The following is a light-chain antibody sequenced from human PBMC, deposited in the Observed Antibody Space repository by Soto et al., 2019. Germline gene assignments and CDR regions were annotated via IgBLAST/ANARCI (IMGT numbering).Light chain of an antibody. CDR1: QSVSIY. Sequence: EIALTHSPATLSLSPGERATLSCRASQSVSIYLAWYQQKPGQAPRLLIYDASNRATGIAARFSGSGSGTDFTLTISSLEAEDSAVYYCQQGSNWPATFGQGTRLEIK. CDR2: DAS. CDR3: QQGSNWPAT. J-gene: IGKJ5*01. V-gene: IGKV3-11*01.